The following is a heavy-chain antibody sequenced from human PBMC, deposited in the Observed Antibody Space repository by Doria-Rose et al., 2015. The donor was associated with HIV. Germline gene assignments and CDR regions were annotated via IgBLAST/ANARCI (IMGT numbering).Heavy chain of an antibody. CDR3: ARIKSSRWYHKYYFDF. V-gene: IGHV2-26*01. Sequence: QVQLVQSGPVLVKPTETLTLTCTVSGVSLSSPGMGVSWIRQPPGKALEWPANIFSDDERSYKTSLKSRLTIFRGTSKSQMVLTMTDMDPVDTATYYCARIKSSRWYHKYYFDFWGQGTLVIVSA. J-gene: IGHJ4*02. CDR2: IFSDDER. D-gene: IGHD6-13*01. CDR1: GVSLSSPGMG.